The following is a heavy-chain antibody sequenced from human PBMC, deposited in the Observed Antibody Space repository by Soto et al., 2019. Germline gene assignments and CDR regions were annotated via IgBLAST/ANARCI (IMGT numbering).Heavy chain of an antibody. CDR3: ARDVGSSGSSRWFDT. J-gene: IGHJ5*02. CDR2: IWYEGTTK. V-gene: IGHV3-33*01. CDR1: GFTLSNYG. Sequence: GGSLRLSCVGSGFTLSNYGMHWVRQAPGKGLEWIALIWYEGTTKYSTDSMKGRFSISRDQSKSTLYLQVNSLRAEDTATYYCARDVGSSGSSRWFDTWGQGTLVTVSS. D-gene: IGHD3-10*01.